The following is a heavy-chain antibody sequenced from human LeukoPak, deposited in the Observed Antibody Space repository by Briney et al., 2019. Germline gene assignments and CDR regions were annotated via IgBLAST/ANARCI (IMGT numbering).Heavy chain of an antibody. Sequence: SETLSLTCTVSGGSFSSHYWSRIRQPPGKGLEWIGYISYIGSTNYNPSLKSRVTMSVDTSNNQFSLKLSSVTAADAAVYFCAGDPTTVTKGLEIWGQGTMVTVSS. CDR2: ISYIGST. J-gene: IGHJ3*02. V-gene: IGHV4-59*11. CDR3: AGDPTTVTKGLEI. CDR1: GGSFSSHY. D-gene: IGHD4-17*01.